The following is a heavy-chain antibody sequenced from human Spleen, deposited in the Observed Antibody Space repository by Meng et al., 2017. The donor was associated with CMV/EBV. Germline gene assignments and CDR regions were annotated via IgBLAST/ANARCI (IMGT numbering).Heavy chain of an antibody. CDR1: RASISTGSYY. V-gene: IGHV4-39*07. D-gene: IGHD1-7*01. Sequence: SETLSLTCTVSRASISTGSYYWGWIRQPPGKGLEWVATIHYSGSTYYNPSLKSRVTISVDTSKNQFSQKLSSVTAADTAVYYCARVELELANRYYYYYGMDVWGQGTTVTVSS. CDR2: IHYSGST. J-gene: IGHJ6*02. CDR3: ARVELELANRYYYYYGMDV.